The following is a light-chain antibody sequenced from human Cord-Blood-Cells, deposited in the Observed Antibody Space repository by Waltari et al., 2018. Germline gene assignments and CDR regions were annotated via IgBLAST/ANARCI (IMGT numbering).Light chain of an antibody. CDR3: QSADSSGTWV. J-gene: IGLJ3*02. Sequence: SYELTQPLSVSVSPGQKARQLFSGDALPKQYAYWYQQKPGHAPVLVIYKDSERPSGIPERFSGSSSGTTVTLTISGVQAEDEADYYCQSADSSGTWVFGGGTKLTVL. V-gene: IGLV3-25*03. CDR1: ALPKQY. CDR2: KDS.